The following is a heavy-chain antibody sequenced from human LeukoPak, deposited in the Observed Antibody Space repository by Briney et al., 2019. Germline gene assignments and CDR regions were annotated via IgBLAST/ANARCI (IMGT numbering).Heavy chain of an antibody. Sequence: VGCLRLSCAASGFTFSSYGMHWVREAPGKGVEWVAVIWYDGSNKYYADSLKGRFTISRDNSKNTLYLQMNSLRAEDTAVYYCAREGYCSGGSCYYWYFDLWGRGTLVTVSS. CDR1: GFTFSSYG. J-gene: IGHJ2*01. CDR2: IWYDGSNK. V-gene: IGHV3-33*01. D-gene: IGHD2-15*01. CDR3: AREGYCSGGSCYYWYFDL.